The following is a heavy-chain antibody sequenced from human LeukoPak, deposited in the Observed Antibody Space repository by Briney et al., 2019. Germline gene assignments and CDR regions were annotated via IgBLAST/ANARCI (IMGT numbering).Heavy chain of an antibody. J-gene: IGHJ4*02. CDR2: MNPNSGNT. CDR3: TRASSGGRDN. V-gene: IGHV1-8*01. D-gene: IGHD6-19*01. CDR1: GYTFTSCD. Sequence: GASVKVSCKASGYTFTSCDINWVRQATGQGLEWMGWMNPNSGNTGYGQSFQGRITMTRYISIGTAYMELSNLTSEDTAIYYCTRASSGGRDNWGQGTLVTVSA.